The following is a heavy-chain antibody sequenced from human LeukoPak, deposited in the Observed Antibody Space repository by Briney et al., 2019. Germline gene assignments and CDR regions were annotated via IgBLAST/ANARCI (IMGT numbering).Heavy chain of an antibody. CDR2: ISSNGGST. V-gene: IGHV3-64D*06. J-gene: IGHJ4*02. CDR1: GFTFSSYA. Sequence: GGSLRLSCSASGFTFSSYAMHWVRQAPGKGLEYVSAISSNGGSTYYADSVKGRFTISRDNSKNTLYLQMSSLRAEDTAVYYCVRAVAGYELDYWGQGTLVTVSS. CDR3: VRAVAGYELDY. D-gene: IGHD6-19*01.